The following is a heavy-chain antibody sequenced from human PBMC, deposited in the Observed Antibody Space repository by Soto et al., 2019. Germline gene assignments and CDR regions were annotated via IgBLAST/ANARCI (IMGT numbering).Heavy chain of an antibody. CDR3: ARHFKDQDTMIVLDV. CDR1: GYSFTSYW. J-gene: IGHJ6*02. V-gene: IGHV5-51*01. D-gene: IGHD3-22*01. Sequence: GESLKISCKGSGYSFTSYWIGWVRQMPGKGLEWMGIIYPGDSDTRYSPSFQGQVTISADKSISTAYLQWSSLKASDTAMYYCARHFKDQDTMIVLDVWGQGTTVTVSS. CDR2: IYPGDSDT.